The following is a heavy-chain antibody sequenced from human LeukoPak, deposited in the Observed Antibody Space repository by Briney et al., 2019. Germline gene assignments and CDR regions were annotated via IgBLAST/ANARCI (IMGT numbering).Heavy chain of an antibody. V-gene: IGHV4-34*01. Sequence: WETLSLTCAVYGGSFSGDYWSWIRQPPGKGLEWIGEISHSGRTSYNSSLKSRVTISVDTSKNQFSLNLSSVTAADTAVYYCARRGRMVRTRLNDYYGMDVWGQGTTVTVSS. CDR1: GGSFSGDY. J-gene: IGHJ6*02. CDR2: ISHSGRT. D-gene: IGHD3-10*01. CDR3: ARRGRMVRTRLNDYYGMDV.